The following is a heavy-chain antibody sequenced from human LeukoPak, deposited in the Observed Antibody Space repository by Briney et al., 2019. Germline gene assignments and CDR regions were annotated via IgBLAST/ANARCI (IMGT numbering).Heavy chain of an antibody. CDR2: ISDSGGST. CDR3: GNWYPGHEYINY. V-gene: IGHV3-23*01. J-gene: IGHJ4*02. Sequence: PGGSLRLSCAASGITFSNHVMTWVRQAPGEGLDWVSSISDSGGSTYYAASVKGRFTISRDNSKGTLYLEMNSLRAEDTAVYYCGNWYPGHEYINYWGQGTLVTVSS. CDR1: GITFSNHV. D-gene: IGHD1-1*01.